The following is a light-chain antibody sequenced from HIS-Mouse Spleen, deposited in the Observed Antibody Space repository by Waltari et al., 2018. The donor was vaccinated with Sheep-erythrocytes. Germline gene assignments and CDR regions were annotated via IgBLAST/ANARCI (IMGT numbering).Light chain of an antibody. V-gene: IGKV1-33*01. CDR2: DAS. CDR1: QAISNY. J-gene: IGKJ4*01. Sequence: IQMTQSPSFLSASAGDRVTITCQASQAISNYLNWYQQKPGKAPKLLIYDASTLESGVPSRFSGSGSGTDFTFTISCLQPEDFATYYCQQYYNLPLTFGGGTRVEIK. CDR3: QQYYNLPLT.